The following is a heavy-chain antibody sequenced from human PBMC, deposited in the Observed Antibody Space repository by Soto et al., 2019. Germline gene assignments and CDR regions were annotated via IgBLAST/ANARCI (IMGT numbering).Heavy chain of an antibody. CDR2: INHSGST. V-gene: IGHV4-34*01. CDR3: ARGLGIAAAGTKRGFDY. Sequence: ETLSLTCAVYGGSFSGYYWSWIRQPPGKGLEWIGEINHSGSTNYNPSLKSRVTISVDTSKNQFSLKLSSVTAADTAVYYCARGLGIAAAGTKRGFDYWGQGTLVTVSS. D-gene: IGHD6-13*01. CDR1: GGSFSGYY. J-gene: IGHJ4*02.